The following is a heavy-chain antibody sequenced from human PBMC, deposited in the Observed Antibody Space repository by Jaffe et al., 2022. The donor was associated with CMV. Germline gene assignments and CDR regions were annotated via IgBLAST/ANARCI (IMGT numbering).Heavy chain of an antibody. CDR2: IYHSGST. J-gene: IGHJ4*02. CDR1: GGSISNNNW. CDR3: ARVRYYYDSSGYYIPYFDY. V-gene: IGHV4-4*02. D-gene: IGHD3-22*01. Sequence: QVQLQESGPGLVKPSGTLSLTCAVSGGSISNNNWWTWVRQPPGRGLEWIGEIYHSGSTNYNPSLKSRVTISVDKSKIQFSLKLSSVTAADTAVYYCARVRYYYDSSGYYIPYFDYWGQGTLVTVSS.